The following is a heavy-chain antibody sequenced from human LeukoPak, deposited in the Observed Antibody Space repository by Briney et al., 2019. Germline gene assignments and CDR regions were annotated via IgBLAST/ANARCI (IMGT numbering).Heavy chain of an antibody. J-gene: IGHJ5*02. Sequence: ASVKVSCKASRYTFIDYYIHWVRQAPGQGLEWMGWINPNSGGTNYAQKFQGRVTMTRDTSITTTYMELSRLTPDDSAVYFCATEASGLNWFDPWGQGTLVTVSS. CDR1: RYTFIDYY. V-gene: IGHV1-2*02. CDR3: ATEASGLNWFDP. CDR2: INPNSGGT. D-gene: IGHD3-3*01.